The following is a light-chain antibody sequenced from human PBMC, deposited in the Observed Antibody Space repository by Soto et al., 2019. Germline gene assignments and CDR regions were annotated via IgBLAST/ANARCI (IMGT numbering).Light chain of an antibody. J-gene: IGKJ1*01. CDR1: QSVSSN. CDR3: QQYNNWPRT. CDR2: GAS. Sequence: EIVMTQSPATLSVSPGDRATLSCRASQSVSSNLAWYQQKPGQAPRLLIYGASTRATGIPARFSGSGSGTEFTLTYSSLPSEDFAVYYCQQYNNWPRTFGQGTKVEIK. V-gene: IGKV3-15*01.